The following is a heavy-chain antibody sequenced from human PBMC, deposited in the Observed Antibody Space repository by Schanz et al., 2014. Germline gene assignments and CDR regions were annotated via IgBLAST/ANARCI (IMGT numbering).Heavy chain of an antibody. V-gene: IGHV3-30-3*01. D-gene: IGHD2-15*01. CDR2: ISYDGSNK. J-gene: IGHJ4*02. CDR1: GFTFSDHY. CDR3: ARDRGYCSGGSCLTFDD. Sequence: GQLLESGGGLIQPGGSLRLSCAASGFTFSDHYMDWVRQVPGKGLEWVAVISYDGSNKYYADSVKGRFTISRDNSKNTLYLQMNTLRAEDTAVYYCARDRGYCSGGSCLTFDDWGQGTLVTVSS.